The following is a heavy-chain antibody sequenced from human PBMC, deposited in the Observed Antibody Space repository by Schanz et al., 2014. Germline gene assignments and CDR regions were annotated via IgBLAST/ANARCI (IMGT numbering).Heavy chain of an antibody. V-gene: IGHV3-53*01. CDR2: IYIGGNT. Sequence: EVQLVESGGGLVQPGGSLRLSCAASGFSVGNKYMNWVRQAPGKGLEWVSFIYIGGNTYYADSVRGRFTMSRDNSKNTLYLQMNSLRAGDAAVYYCAKSQGSSFDSWGQGTLVTVSS. D-gene: IGHD6-13*01. J-gene: IGHJ4*02. CDR3: AKSQGSSFDS. CDR1: GFSVGNKY.